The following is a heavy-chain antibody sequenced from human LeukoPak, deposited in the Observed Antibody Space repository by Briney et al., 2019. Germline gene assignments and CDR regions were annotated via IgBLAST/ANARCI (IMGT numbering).Heavy chain of an antibody. D-gene: IGHD3-22*01. CDR3: AKGGRWDYYDSSH. CDR2: ISGRAGSP. V-gene: IGHV3-23*01. Sequence: GGSLRLSCAASGFTFSNYAMSWVRQAPGKGLEWVSAISGRAGSPYYADSVKGRFTISRDNSKNTLYLQMNRLRAEDTAVYYCAKGGRWDYYDSSHWGQGTMVTVSP. CDR1: GFTFSNYA. J-gene: IGHJ3*01.